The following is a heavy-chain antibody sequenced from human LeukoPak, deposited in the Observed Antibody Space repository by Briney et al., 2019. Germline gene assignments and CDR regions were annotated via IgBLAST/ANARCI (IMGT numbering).Heavy chain of an antibody. V-gene: IGHV4-39*01. Sequence: PSETLSLTCTVSGASISSYYWTWIRQPPGKGLEWIASINYSGSTYYNPSLKSRVTISVDPSENQFSLKLSSVTAADTAVYYCARYVVYGSGKYYFDYWGQGTLVTVSS. CDR2: INYSGST. D-gene: IGHD3-10*01. J-gene: IGHJ4*02. CDR1: GASISSYY. CDR3: ARYVVYGSGKYYFDY.